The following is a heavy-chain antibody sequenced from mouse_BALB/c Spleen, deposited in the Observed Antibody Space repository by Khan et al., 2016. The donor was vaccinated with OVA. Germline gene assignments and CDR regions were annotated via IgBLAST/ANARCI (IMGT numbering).Heavy chain of an antibody. D-gene: IGHD2-12*01. CDR2: INSNGGST. Sequence: EVELVESGGGLVQPGGSVKLSCAASRYTFSNYGLPSVRQSHAKSLELVGVINSNGGSTDYPDSVKRRFTISGDNAKNALYLQMRSLKSEDTAMYYCARSAIWGQGTTLTVSS. V-gene: IGHV5-6-3*01. J-gene: IGHJ2*01. CDR3: ARSAI. CDR1: RYTFSNYG.